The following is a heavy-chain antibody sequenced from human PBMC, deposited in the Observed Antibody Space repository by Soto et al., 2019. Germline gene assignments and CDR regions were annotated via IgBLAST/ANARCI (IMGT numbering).Heavy chain of an antibody. CDR3: ARVEMAAIKGNAFDI. CDR2: INPSGGST. Sequence: QVQLVQSGAEVKKPGASVKVSCKASGYTFTSYYMYWVRQAPGQGLEWMGIINPSGGSTSYAQKFRGRVTXTXXXSXXTVYMELSSLRSEDTAVYYCARVEMAAIKGNAFDIWGQGTRVTVSS. J-gene: IGHJ3*02. D-gene: IGHD5-12*01. CDR1: GYTFTSYY. V-gene: IGHV1-46*01.